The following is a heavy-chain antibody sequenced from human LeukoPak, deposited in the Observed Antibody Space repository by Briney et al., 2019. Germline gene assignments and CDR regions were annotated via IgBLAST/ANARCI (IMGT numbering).Heavy chain of an antibody. V-gene: IGHV3-7*03. Sequence: GGSLRLSCAASGFTFSSYWMSWVRQAPGKGLEWVANIKQDGSEKDYVDSVKGRFTISRDNSENTVFLQMNSLRAEDTAIYYCASVKRGYSFGLFDYWGQGTLVTVSS. CDR1: GFTFSSYW. J-gene: IGHJ4*02. D-gene: IGHD5-18*01. CDR2: IKQDGSEK. CDR3: ASVKRGYSFGLFDY.